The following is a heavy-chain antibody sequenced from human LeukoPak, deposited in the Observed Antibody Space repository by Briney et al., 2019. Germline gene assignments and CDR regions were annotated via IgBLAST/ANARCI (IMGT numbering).Heavy chain of an antibody. CDR1: GFTFSSYA. Sequence: QAGGSLRLSCAASGFTFSSYAMSWVRQAPGKGLEWVSALSGSGASTYYADSVKGRFTISRDNSKNTLYLQMDSLRAEDTAIYFCARGYCSSTSCTGTSDYWGQGTLVTVSS. CDR2: LSGSGAST. J-gene: IGHJ4*02. V-gene: IGHV3-23*01. D-gene: IGHD2-2*01. CDR3: ARGYCSSTSCTGTSDY.